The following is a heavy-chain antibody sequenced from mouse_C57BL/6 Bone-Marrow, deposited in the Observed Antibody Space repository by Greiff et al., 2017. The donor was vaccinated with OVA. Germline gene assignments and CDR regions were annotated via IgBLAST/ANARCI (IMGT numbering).Heavy chain of an antibody. CDR3: ARWRYYGPPGYFDV. Sequence: EVQLQQSGPELVKPGASVKIPCKASGYTFTDYNMDWVKQSHGKSLEWIGDINPNNGGTIYNQKFKGKATLTVDKSSSTAYMELRSLTSEDTAFFYFARWRYYGPPGYFDVWGTGTTVTVSS. CDR2: INPNNGGT. V-gene: IGHV1-18*01. CDR1: GYTFTDYN. J-gene: IGHJ1*03. D-gene: IGHD1-1*01.